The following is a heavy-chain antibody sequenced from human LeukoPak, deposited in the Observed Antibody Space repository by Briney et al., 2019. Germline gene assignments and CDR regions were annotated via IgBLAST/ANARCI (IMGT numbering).Heavy chain of an antibody. CDR1: GGSISDYY. CDR2: INHSGST. V-gene: IGHV4-34*01. D-gene: IGHD3-22*01. CDR3: ARVGVDSSGYYYYYYYYMDV. Sequence: SETLSLTCTVSGGSISDYYWSWIRQPPGKGLEWIGEINHSGSTNYNPSLKSRVTISVDTSKNQFSLKLSSVTAADTAVYYCARVGVDSSGYYYYYYYYMDVWGKGTTVTVSS. J-gene: IGHJ6*03.